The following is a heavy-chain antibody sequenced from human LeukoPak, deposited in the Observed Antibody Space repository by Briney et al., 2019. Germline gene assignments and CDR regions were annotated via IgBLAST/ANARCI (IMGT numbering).Heavy chain of an antibody. V-gene: IGHV3-23*01. CDR3: AKSLYGGCDY. CDR1: GFTFSSYA. D-gene: IGHD3-16*02. CDR2: ISGSGGST. Sequence: GGSLRLSCAASGFTFSSYAMSWVRQAPGKGLEWVSAISGSGGSTYYADSVKGRFTIFRDNSKNTVYLQMNSLRVEDTAVYYCAKSLYGGCDYWGQGTVVTVSS. J-gene: IGHJ4*02.